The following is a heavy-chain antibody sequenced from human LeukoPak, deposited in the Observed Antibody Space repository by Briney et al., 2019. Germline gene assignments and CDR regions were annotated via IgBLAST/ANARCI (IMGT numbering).Heavy chain of an antibody. V-gene: IGHV3-23*01. D-gene: IGHD4-17*01. CDR1: GFTFSSYA. J-gene: IGHJ4*02. CDR2: ISGSGDST. CDR3: AKEGNGDYYFDY. Sequence: GGSLRLSCAASGFTFSSYAMSWVRRAPGKGLEWVSAISGSGDSTYYADAVKGRFTISRDNSKNTLYLQMNSLRAEDTAIYYCAKEGNGDYYFDYWGQGTLVTVSS.